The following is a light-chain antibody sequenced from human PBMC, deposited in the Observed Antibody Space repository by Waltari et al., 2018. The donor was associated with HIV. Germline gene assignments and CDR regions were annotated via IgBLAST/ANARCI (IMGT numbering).Light chain of an antibody. CDR2: KVS. CDR3: MQGTHWPVT. V-gene: IGKV2-30*01. CDR1: QRLMYSDGNTY. J-gene: IGKJ4*01. Sequence: DAVMIQSPLSLPVTLGQPASISCRATQRLMYSDGNTYLNWFLQRPGQSPRRLIYKVSNRDSGVPDRFSGSGSGTDFTLNITRVEAEDVGIYYCMQGTHWPVTFGGGTRVEIK.